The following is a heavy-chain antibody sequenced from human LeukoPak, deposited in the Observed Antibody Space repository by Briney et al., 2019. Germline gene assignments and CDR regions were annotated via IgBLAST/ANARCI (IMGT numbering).Heavy chain of an antibody. V-gene: IGHV3-48*02. D-gene: IGHD2-21*02. CDR3: ARGLAYCGGDCYRAFDI. Sequence: GGSLRLSCAASGFSFSTYTMNWVRQAPGKGLEWVSYISSSSSRIWYADSVKGQFTISRDNAKNSLYLQMNSLRDEDAAVYYCARGLAYCGGDCYRAFDIWGQGTMVTVSS. CDR1: GFSFSTYT. CDR2: ISSSSSRI. J-gene: IGHJ3*02.